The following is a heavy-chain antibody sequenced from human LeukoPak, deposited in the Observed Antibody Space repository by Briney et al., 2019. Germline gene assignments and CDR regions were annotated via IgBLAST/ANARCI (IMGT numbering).Heavy chain of an antibody. CDR1: GYTFTSYY. Sequence: ASVKVSCKASGYTFTSYYMHWVRQAPGQGLEWVGIINPSGGSTSYAQKFQGRVTMTRDTSTSTVYMELSSLRSEDTAVYYCARAETYDSSGYYPPGVDYWGQGTLVTVSS. CDR2: INPSGGST. D-gene: IGHD3-22*01. V-gene: IGHV1-46*01. J-gene: IGHJ4*02. CDR3: ARAETYDSSGYYPPGVDY.